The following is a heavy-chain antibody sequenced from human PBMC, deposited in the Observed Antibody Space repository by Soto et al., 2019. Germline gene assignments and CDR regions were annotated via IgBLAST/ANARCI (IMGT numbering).Heavy chain of an antibody. D-gene: IGHD3-16*01. Sequence: QVQLQQWGAGLLKPSETLSLTCAVYGGSFSDYHWSWIRQSPGKGREWIGEINHRGRTNFNPSLKSRLTISVDTSKNQFTLKVNSVTAADTAVYYCASREVGAASQKIDYWGRGTPVTVSS. CDR3: ASREVGAASQKIDY. V-gene: IGHV4-34*02. J-gene: IGHJ4*02. CDR1: GGSFSDYH. CDR2: INHRGRT.